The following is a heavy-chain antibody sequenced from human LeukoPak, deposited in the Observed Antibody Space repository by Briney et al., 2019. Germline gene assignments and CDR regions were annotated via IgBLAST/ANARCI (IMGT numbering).Heavy chain of an antibody. Sequence: SVKVSCKASGGTFSSYAISWVRQAPGQGLEWMGRIIPIFGTANYAQKFQGRVTITTDESTSTAYMELSSLRSEDTAVYYCARGSRIHRETIFGVVTPGYWGQGTLVTVSS. D-gene: IGHD3-3*01. J-gene: IGHJ4*02. CDR2: IIPIFGTA. CDR1: GGTFSSYA. V-gene: IGHV1-69*05. CDR3: ARGSRIHRETIFGVVTPGY.